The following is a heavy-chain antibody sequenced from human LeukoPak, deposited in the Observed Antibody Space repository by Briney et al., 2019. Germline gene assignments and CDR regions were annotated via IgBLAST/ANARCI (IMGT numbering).Heavy chain of an antibody. D-gene: IGHD6-13*01. CDR3: ARAISSSWSGRDYGMDV. Sequence: PGGSLRLSCAASGFTFSSYSMNWVRQAPGKGLEWVSSISSSSSYIYYADSGKGRFTISRDNAKNSLYLQTNSLRAEDTAVYYCARAISSSWSGRDYGMDVWGQGTTVTVSS. J-gene: IGHJ6*02. V-gene: IGHV3-21*01. CDR1: GFTFSSYS. CDR2: ISSSSSYI.